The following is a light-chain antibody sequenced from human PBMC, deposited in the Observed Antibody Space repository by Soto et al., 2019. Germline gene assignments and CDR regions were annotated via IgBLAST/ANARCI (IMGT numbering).Light chain of an antibody. J-gene: IGLJ1*01. V-gene: IGLV2-11*01. CDR3: CSYTTTNTFYV. CDR2: DVR. Sequence: QSVLTQPRSVSGSPGQSVTISCTGTSSDVGGYDCVSWYQQHPGRAPKLMVYDVRERPSGVSDRFSGSKSGNTASLTISGLQAEDEADYFCCSYTTTNTFYVFGTGTKVPV. CDR1: SSDVGGYDC.